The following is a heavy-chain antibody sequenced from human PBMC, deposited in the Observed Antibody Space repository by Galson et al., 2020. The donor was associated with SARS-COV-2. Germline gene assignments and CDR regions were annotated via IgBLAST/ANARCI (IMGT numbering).Heavy chain of an antibody. CDR3: ARDTKFWSGYYVGGDYGMDV. Sequence: ASVTVSCKASGYTFTSYGISWVRQAPGQGLEWMGWISAYNGNTNYAQKLQGRVTMTTDTSTSTAYMELRSLRSDDTAVYYCARDTKFWSGYYVGGDYGMDVWGQGTTVTVSS. CDR2: ISAYNGNT. CDR1: GYTFTSYG. J-gene: IGHJ6*02. D-gene: IGHD3-3*01. V-gene: IGHV1-18*01.